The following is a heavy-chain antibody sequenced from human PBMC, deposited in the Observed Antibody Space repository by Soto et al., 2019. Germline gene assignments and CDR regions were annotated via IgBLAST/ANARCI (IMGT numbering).Heavy chain of an antibody. CDR1: GYTFTGYY. CDR3: ARERTKPNNYDILTGYPRYGMDV. J-gene: IGHJ6*02. D-gene: IGHD3-9*01. Sequence: ASVKVSFKASGYTFTGYYMHWVRQAPGQGLEWMGWINPNSGGTNYAQKFQGWVTMTRDTSISTAYMELSRLRSDDTAVYYCARERTKPNNYDILTGYPRYGMDVWGQGTTVTVSS. V-gene: IGHV1-2*04. CDR2: INPNSGGT.